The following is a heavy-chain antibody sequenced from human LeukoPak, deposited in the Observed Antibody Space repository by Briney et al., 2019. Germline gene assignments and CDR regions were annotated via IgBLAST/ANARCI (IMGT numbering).Heavy chain of an antibody. CDR2: INSDGSST. CDR3: ARARGPRGRHTGYFGLVISHAFDF. J-gene: IGHJ3*01. Sequence: GGSLRLSCAASGFTFSSYWMHWVRHAPGKGLVWVSRINSDGSSTIYADSVKGRFTISRDNAKNTLYLQMNSLRAEDTAVYYCARARGPRGRHTGYFGLVISHAFDFWGQGAMVTVCS. V-gene: IGHV3-74*01. D-gene: IGHD3-3*01. CDR1: GFTFSSYW.